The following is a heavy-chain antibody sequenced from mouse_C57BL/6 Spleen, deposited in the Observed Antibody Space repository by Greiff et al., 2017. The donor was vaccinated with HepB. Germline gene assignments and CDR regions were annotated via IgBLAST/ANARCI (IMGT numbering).Heavy chain of an antibody. CDR2: ISYDGSN. J-gene: IGHJ1*03. D-gene: IGHD1-1*01. V-gene: IGHV3-6*01. CDR3: ASLYGSSYGYWYFDV. Sequence: EVKLQESGPGLVKPSQSLSLTCSVTGYSITSGYYWNWIRQFPGNKLEWMGYISYDGSNNYNPSLKNRISITRDTSKNQFFLKLNSVTTEDTATYYCASLYGSSYGYWYFDVWGTGTTVTVSS. CDR1: GYSITSGYY.